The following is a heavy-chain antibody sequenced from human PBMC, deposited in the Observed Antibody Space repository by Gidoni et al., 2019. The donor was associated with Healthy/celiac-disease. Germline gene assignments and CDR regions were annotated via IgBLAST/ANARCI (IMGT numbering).Heavy chain of an antibody. J-gene: IGHJ4*02. V-gene: IGHV3-11*01. CDR1: FGDYY. CDR2: ISSSGSTI. Sequence: FGDYYMSWIRQAPGKGLEWVSYISSSGSTIYYADSVKGRFTISRDNAKNSLYLQMHSLSAADTAVYYCASRPWEIDYWGQGTLVTVSS. D-gene: IGHD1-26*01. CDR3: ASRPWEIDY.